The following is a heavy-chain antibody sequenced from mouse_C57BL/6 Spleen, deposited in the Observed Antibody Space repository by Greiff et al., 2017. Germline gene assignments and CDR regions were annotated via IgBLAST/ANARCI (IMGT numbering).Heavy chain of an antibody. CDR3: TAYYDYPWYFDV. Sequence: DVKLQESGGGLVQPGGSMKLSCVASGFTFSNYWMNWVRQSPEKGLEWVAQIRLKSDNYATHYAESVKGRFTISRDDSKSSVYLQMNNLRAEDTGIYYCTAYYDYPWYFDVWGTGTTVTVSS. V-gene: IGHV6-3*01. CDR2: IRLKSDNYAT. CDR1: GFTFSNYW. D-gene: IGHD2-4*01. J-gene: IGHJ1*03.